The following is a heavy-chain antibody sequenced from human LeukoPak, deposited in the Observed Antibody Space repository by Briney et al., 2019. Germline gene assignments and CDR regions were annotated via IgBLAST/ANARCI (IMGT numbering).Heavy chain of an antibody. CDR3: AKDRYSGSYSGYYFDY. V-gene: IGHV3-23*01. J-gene: IGHJ4*02. CDR1: GFTFSSYA. Sequence: PGRSLRLSCAASGFTFSSYAMSWVRQAPGKGLEWVSAISGSGGSTYYADSVKGRFTISRDNSKNTLYLQMNSLRAEDTAVYYCAKDRYSGSYSGYYFDYWGQGTLVTVSS. D-gene: IGHD1-26*01. CDR2: ISGSGGST.